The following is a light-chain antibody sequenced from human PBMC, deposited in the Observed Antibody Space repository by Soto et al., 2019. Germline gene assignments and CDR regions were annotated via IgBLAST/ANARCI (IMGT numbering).Light chain of an antibody. CDR1: SSDIGSYNY. CDR3: CSYAGTYSFYV. V-gene: IGLV2-11*01. CDR2: DVN. Sequence: QSALTQPRSVSGSPGQSVTISCTGTSSDIGSYNYVSWYQQHPGKAPKVMIFDVNKRPSGVPDRFSGSKSGNTASLTISGLQAEDEADYYCCSYAGTYSFYVFGTGTKVTVL. J-gene: IGLJ1*01.